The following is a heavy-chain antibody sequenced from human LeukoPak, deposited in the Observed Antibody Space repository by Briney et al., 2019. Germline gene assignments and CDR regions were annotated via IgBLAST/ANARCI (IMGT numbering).Heavy chain of an antibody. Sequence: PGGSLRLSCAASGFILSSCAMHWVRQAPGKGLEWVAFTQHDGDDKYYADSVKGRFTISRDNSKNTLYLQMNSLRAEDTAVYYCAKVLPGPFHYWGQGTLVTVSS. V-gene: IGHV3-30*02. D-gene: IGHD1-1*01. CDR2: TQHDGDDK. CDR3: AKVLPGPFHY. J-gene: IGHJ4*02. CDR1: GFILSSCA.